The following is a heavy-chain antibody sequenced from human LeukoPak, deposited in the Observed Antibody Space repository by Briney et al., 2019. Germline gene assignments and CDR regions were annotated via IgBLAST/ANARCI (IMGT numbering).Heavy chain of an antibody. CDR2: IYYSGST. D-gene: IGHD2-8*01. Sequence: KPSETLSLTCTVSGGSISSSNYYWDWLRQPPGKGLECIGSIYYSGSTYYNPSLKSRVTISVDTSKNQFFLKVNSVTATDTAVYYCAKWPIDWGQGTLVTVSS. V-gene: IGHV4-39*01. J-gene: IGHJ4*02. CDR3: AKWPID. CDR1: GGSISSSNYY.